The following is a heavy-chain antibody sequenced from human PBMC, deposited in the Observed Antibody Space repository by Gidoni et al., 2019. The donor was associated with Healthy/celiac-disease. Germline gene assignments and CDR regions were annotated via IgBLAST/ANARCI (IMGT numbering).Heavy chain of an antibody. Sequence: QVQLQESGPGLVQPSQTLSLPCTVSGRSISSGGYYWSWIRQHPGKCLEWIGYIYDSGSTYYNPSLKSRVTISVDTSKNQFSLKLSSVTAADTAVYYCARGAPREYSSSNYFDYWGQGTLVTVSS. CDR1: GRSISSGGYY. CDR2: IYDSGST. V-gene: IGHV4-31*03. D-gene: IGHD6-6*01. CDR3: ARGAPREYSSSNYFDY. J-gene: IGHJ4*02.